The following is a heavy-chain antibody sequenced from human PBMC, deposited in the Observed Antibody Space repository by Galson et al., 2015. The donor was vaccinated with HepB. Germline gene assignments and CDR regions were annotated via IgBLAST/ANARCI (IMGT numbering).Heavy chain of an antibody. CDR1: GFEFSIYG. CDR2: IWYDGSNK. Sequence: SLRLSCAAPGFEFSIYGMEWVRQAPGKGLEWVAGIWYDGSNKKYADSVKGRFTISRDNSQNTLYLQMNSLRVEETAVYYCARGPMGKTRAPLDYWGQGTLVTVSS. D-gene: IGHD4-23*01. V-gene: IGHV3-33*08. J-gene: IGHJ4*02. CDR3: ARGPMGKTRAPLDY.